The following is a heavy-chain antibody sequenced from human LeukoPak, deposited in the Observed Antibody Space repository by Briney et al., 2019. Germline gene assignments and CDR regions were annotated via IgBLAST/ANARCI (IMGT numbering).Heavy chain of an antibody. Sequence: GRSLRLSCAASGFTFSSYAMHWVRQAPGKGLEWVAVISYDGSNKYYADSVKGRFTISRDNSKNTLYLQMNSLRAEDTAVYYCAGELLTEDDYWGRGTLVTVSS. J-gene: IGHJ4*02. CDR3: AGELLTEDDY. D-gene: IGHD1-14*01. CDR2: ISYDGSNK. CDR1: GFTFSSYA. V-gene: IGHV3-30*04.